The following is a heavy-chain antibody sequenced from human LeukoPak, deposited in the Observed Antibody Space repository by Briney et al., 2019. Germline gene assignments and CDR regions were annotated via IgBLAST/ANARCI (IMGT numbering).Heavy chain of an antibody. J-gene: IGHJ4*02. CDR2: INPNSGGT. V-gene: IGHV1-2*06. CDR3: ARGRIFGVDSHGSVPLYYLDY. CDR1: GYTFTSYD. D-gene: IGHD3-3*01. Sequence: ASVKVSCKASGYTFTSYDINWVRQATGQGLEWMGRINPNSGGTDYAQKFQGRVTMTRDTSISTAYMELSRLRSDDTAVYYCARGRIFGVDSHGSVPLYYLDYWGQGTLVTVSS.